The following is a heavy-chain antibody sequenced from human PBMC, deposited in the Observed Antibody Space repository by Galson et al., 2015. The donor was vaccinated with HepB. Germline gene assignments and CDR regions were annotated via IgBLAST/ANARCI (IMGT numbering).Heavy chain of an antibody. CDR2: IRSKTYGATT. V-gene: IGHV3-49*03. CDR1: GFTFGDYG. CDR3: SRYRHTTNWPKSHWFDP. J-gene: IGHJ5*02. Sequence: SLRLSCATSGFTFGDYGLSWFRQAPGKGLEWVGCIRSKTYGATTEYAASVKGTFTISRDDSKSIAYLQMSSLKTEDTAVYFCSRYRHTTNWPKSHWFDPWGQGTLVSVSS. D-gene: IGHD1-1*01.